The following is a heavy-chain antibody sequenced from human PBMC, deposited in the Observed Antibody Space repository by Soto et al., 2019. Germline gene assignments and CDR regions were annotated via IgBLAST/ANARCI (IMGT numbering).Heavy chain of an antibody. J-gene: IGHJ4*02. Sequence: QVHLVQSGAEVKKPGASVKVSRKGSGYAFTTYGITWVRQAPGQGLEWMGWISAHNGNTNYAQKLQGRVTVTRDTSTSTAYMELRSLRSDDPAVYYCARGRYGDYWGQGALVTVSS. CDR1: GYAFTTYG. CDR2: ISAHNGNT. V-gene: IGHV1-18*01. CDR3: ARGRYGDY. D-gene: IGHD1-1*01.